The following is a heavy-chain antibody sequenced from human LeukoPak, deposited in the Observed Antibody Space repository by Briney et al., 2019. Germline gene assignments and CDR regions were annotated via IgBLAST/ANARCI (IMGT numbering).Heavy chain of an antibody. J-gene: IGHJ3*02. Sequence: SETLSLTCTVSGFSISSRYYWGWIRQPPGKGLEWIGSIYHSGSTYYNPSLKSRVTISVDTSKNQFSLKLSSVTAADTAVYYCARDLLNAFDIWGQGTMVTVSS. CDR1: GFSISSRYY. V-gene: IGHV4-38-2*02. CDR3: ARDLLNAFDI. D-gene: IGHD2/OR15-2a*01. CDR2: IYHSGST.